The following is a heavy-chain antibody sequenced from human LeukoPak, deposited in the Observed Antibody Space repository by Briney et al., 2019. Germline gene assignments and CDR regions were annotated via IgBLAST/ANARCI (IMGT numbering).Heavy chain of an antibody. V-gene: IGHV4-59*12. CDR2: IYYSRST. D-gene: IGHD5-18*01. CDR3: ARGRALIGRYSSTGGYYFDY. J-gene: IGHJ4*02. Sequence: PSETLSLTCTVSGGSISSYYWSWIRQPPGKGLEWIGYIYYSRSTNCNPSLKSRVTISVDTSKNQFSLKLSSVTAADTAVYYCARGRALIGRYSSTGGYYFDYWGQGTLVTVSS. CDR1: GGSISSYY.